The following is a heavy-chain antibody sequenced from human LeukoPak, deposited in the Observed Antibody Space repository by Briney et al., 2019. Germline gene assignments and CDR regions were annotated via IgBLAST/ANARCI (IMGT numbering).Heavy chain of an antibody. J-gene: IGHJ4*02. V-gene: IGHV3-74*01. CDR2: INSDGSST. CDR1: GFTFSSYW. D-gene: IGHD4-17*01. CDR3: AKVFRSGDLFVSDS. Sequence: GGSLRLSCAASGFTFSSYWMHWVRQAPGKGLVWVSRINSDGSSTSYADSVKGRFTISRDNSKNTLYLQMNSLRAEDSAVYYCAKVFRSGDLFVSDSWGQGTPVTVSS.